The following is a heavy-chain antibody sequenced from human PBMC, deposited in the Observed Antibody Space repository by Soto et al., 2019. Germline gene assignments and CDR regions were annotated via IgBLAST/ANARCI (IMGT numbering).Heavy chain of an antibody. V-gene: IGHV1-69*02. Sequence: KFQRRVTISADKSTSTVYMDLRSLRSEDTAVYYCATNYGSGSTHFDNWGQGTLVTVSS. D-gene: IGHD3-10*01. J-gene: IGHJ4*02. CDR3: ATNYGSGSTHFDN.